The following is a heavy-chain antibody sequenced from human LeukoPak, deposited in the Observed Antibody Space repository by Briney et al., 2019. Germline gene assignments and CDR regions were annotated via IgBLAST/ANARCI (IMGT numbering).Heavy chain of an antibody. CDR2: IYWNDDK. J-gene: IGHJ4*01. D-gene: IGHD2-2*02. CDR3: AQLPAAIRFDY. V-gene: IGHV2-5*01. CDR1: GFSLSTSGVG. Sequence: SGPTLVKPTQTLTLTCTFSGFSLSTSGVGVGWIRQPPGKALEWLALIYWNDDKRYSPSLKSRLTITKDTSKNQVVLTMTNMDPVDTATYYCAQLPAAIRFDYWGHGTLVTVSS.